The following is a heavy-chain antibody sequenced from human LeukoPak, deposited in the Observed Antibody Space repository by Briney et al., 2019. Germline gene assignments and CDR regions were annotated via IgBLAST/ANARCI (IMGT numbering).Heavy chain of an antibody. V-gene: IGHV1-2*02. Sequence: ASVKVSCKASGYTFTGYYMHWVRQAPGQGLEWMGWINPNSGGTNYAQKFQGRVTMTRDTSISTAYMELSRLRSDDTAVYYCAIVLIRRHYEATGYYYDDPWGQGTLVTVSS. D-gene: IGHD3-22*01. CDR2: INPNSGGT. CDR1: GYTFTGYY. CDR3: AIVLIRRHYEATGYYYDDP. J-gene: IGHJ5*02.